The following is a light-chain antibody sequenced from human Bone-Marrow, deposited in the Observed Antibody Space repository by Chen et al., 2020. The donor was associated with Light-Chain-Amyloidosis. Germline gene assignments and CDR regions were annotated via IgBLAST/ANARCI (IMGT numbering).Light chain of an antibody. CDR1: SRYVGSYNY. Sequence: QSALTQPASVSGSPGQSITISCPGTSRYVGSYNYVSWYHHHPGKAPKLLICEVSNRPSGVSDRFSGSKSGNTASLTISGLQAEDEADYYCSSFTSSTTWVFGGGTKLTVL. CDR2: EVS. V-gene: IGLV2-14*01. J-gene: IGLJ3*02. CDR3: SSFTSSTTWV.